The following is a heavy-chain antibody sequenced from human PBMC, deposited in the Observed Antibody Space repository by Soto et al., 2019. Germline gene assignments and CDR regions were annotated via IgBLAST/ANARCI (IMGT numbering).Heavy chain of an antibody. CDR1: GFPFSDSY. CDR3: ARGQQLVANWLDP. V-gene: IGHV3-11*01. J-gene: IGHJ5*02. Sequence: GGSLRLSCAASGFPFSDSYMAWIRQAPGKGLEEIATISSTGSTPYYADSVKGRFTISRDNAQNSLYLEMNNLRAEDTAVYYCARGQQLVANWLDPWGPGTLVTVSS. CDR2: ISSTGSTP. D-gene: IGHD6-6*01.